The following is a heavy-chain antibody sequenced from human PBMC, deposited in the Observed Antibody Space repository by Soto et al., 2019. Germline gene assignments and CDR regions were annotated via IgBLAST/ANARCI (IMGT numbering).Heavy chain of an antibody. V-gene: IGHV4-39*02. Sequence: QLQLQESGPGLVKPSETLSLTCTVSGGSISSSSYYWGWIRQPPGKGLEWIGSIYYSGSTYYNPSLKSRVTISVDTSKNHFSLKLSSVTAADTAVYYCATQEVGGSYVYTFDPWGQGTLVIVSS. D-gene: IGHD1-26*01. CDR2: IYYSGST. CDR1: GGSISSSSYY. CDR3: ATQEVGGSYVYTFDP. J-gene: IGHJ5*02.